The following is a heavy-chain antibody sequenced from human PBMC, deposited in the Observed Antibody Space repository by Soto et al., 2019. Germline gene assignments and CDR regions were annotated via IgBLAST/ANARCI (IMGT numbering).Heavy chain of an antibody. J-gene: IGHJ4*02. V-gene: IGHV3-30-3*01. CDR3: ARGGPIIFSSSPLDY. CDR2: ISYDGSNK. Sequence: GGSLRLSCAASGFTFSSYAMHWVRQAPGKGLEWVAVISYDGSNKYYADSVKGRFTISRDNSKNTLYLQMNSPRAEDTAVYYCARGGPIIFSSSPLDYWGQGTLVTVSS. D-gene: IGHD6-6*01. CDR1: GFTFSSYA.